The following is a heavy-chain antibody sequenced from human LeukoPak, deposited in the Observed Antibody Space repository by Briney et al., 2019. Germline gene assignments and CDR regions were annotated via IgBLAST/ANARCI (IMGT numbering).Heavy chain of an antibody. CDR3: AKSSPFGTTWYGAIDV. D-gene: IGHD6-13*01. V-gene: IGHV3-23*01. J-gene: IGHJ6*02. CDR1: RFTLSAYA. CDR2: FSGRGATA. Sequence: PGGSLRLSCAASRFTLSAYALSWVGQARGKGLEWVSAFSGRGATAYYADSVRGRFTISRDNSKNTLFLQMDSLGADDTAVYYCAKSSPFGTTWYGAIDVWGHGTTVTVSS.